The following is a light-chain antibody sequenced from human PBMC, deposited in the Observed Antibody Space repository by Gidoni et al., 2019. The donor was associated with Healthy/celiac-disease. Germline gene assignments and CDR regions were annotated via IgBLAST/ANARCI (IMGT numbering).Light chain of an antibody. J-gene: IGLJ2*01. V-gene: IGLV2-23*02. CDR1: SSDVGSYNL. Sequence: QSALTQPASVSGSPGQSITISCTGTSSDVGSYNLVSWYQQHPGKAPKLMIYEVSKRPSGVSNRFSGSKSGNTASRTISGLQAEDEADYYCCSYAGSDVVFGGGTKLTVL. CDR2: EVS. CDR3: CSYAGSDVV.